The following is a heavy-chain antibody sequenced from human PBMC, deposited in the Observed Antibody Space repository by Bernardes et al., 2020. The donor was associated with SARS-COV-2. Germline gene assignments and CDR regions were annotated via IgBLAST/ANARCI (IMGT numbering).Heavy chain of an antibody. CDR2: LSRSGNTT. CDR1: GFMFSTYA. CDR3: AKSPIRIVGYFDY. V-gene: IGHV3-23*01. J-gene: IGHJ4*02. D-gene: IGHD1-26*01. Sequence: GGSLRLSCAASGFMFSTYAMTWVRQAPGKRLEWVSTLSRSGNTTYYADSVKGRFTISRDNSKNTLYLQMNSLRADDTAVYYCAKSPIRIVGYFDYWGQGTLVTVSS.